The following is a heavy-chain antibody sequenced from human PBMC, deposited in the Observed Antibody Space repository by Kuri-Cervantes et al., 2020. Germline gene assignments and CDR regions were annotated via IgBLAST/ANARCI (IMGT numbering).Heavy chain of an antibody. Sequence: SETLSLTCAVSGYSISSGYYWGWIRQPPGKGLEWIGSIYHSGSTYYNPSLKSRVTISVDTSKNQFSLKLSSVTAADTAVYYCARLFRARITGTTADYWGQGALVTVSS. J-gene: IGHJ4*02. D-gene: IGHD1-7*01. CDR3: ARLFRARITGTTADY. CDR2: IYHSGST. V-gene: IGHV4-38-2*01. CDR1: GYSISSGYY.